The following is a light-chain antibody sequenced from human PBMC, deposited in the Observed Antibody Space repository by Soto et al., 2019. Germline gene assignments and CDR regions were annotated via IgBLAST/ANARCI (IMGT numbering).Light chain of an antibody. J-gene: IGKJ4*01. CDR2: DAS. Sequence: EIVLTQSPPTLSLSPGERATLSCRASQSVSNYVAWYQQKPGQAPRLLIYDASTRAADIPARFSGSGSGTDFTLTISSLEPEDFAVYYCQQRSDWPLTFGGGTKVEIK. V-gene: IGKV3-11*01. CDR1: QSVSNY. CDR3: QQRSDWPLT.